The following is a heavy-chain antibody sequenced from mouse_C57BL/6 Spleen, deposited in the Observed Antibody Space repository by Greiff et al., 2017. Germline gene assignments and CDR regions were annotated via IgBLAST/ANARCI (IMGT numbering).Heavy chain of an antibody. Sequence: QVQLQQPGAELVRPGSSVKLSCKASGYTFTSYWMHWVKQRPIQGLEWIGNIDPSDSETHYNQKFKDKATLTVDKSSSTAYMQLSSLTSEDSAVYYCARYSSYSYWYFDGWGTGTTVTVSS. D-gene: IGHD1-1*01. CDR2: IDPSDSET. J-gene: IGHJ1*03. V-gene: IGHV1-52*01. CDR3: ARYSSYSYWYFDG. CDR1: GYTFTSYW.